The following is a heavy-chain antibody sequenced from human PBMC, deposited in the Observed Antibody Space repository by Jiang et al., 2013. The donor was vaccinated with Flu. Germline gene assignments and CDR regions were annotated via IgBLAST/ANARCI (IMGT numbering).Heavy chain of an antibody. CDR3: AGRITMVRGVIGYFDY. CDR2: IYYSGST. V-gene: IGHV4-39*01. CDR1: GGSISSSSYY. D-gene: IGHD3-10*01. J-gene: IGHJ4*02. Sequence: LLKPSETLSLTCTVSGGSISSSSYYWGWIRQPPGKGLEWIGSIYYSGSTYYNPSLKSRVTISVDTSKNQFSLKLSSVTAADTAVYYCAGRITMVRGVIGYFDYWGQGTLVTVSS.